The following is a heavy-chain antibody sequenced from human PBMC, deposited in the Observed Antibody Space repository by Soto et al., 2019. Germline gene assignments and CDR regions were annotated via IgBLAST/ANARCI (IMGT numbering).Heavy chain of an antibody. Sequence: ASVKVSCKASGYTFTSYGISWVRQAPGQGLEWMGWISAYNGNTNYAQKLQGRVTMTTDTSTSTAYMELRSLRSDDTAVYYCAREYYYGSRSYYNPDAIDIWGQGTMVTVSS. CDR1: GYTFTSYG. CDR2: ISAYNGNT. V-gene: IGHV1-18*04. CDR3: AREYYYGSRSYYNPDAIDI. J-gene: IGHJ3*02. D-gene: IGHD3-10*01.